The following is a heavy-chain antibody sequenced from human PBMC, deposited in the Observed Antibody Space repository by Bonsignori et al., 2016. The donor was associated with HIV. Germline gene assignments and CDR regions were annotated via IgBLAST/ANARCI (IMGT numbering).Heavy chain of an antibody. D-gene: IGHD3-10*01. CDR2: ISGDGDNT. CDR3: AHSGGSKWSGLFDF. Sequence: GGSLRLSCAASGFTFNNNAMSWVRQAPGKGLEWVGSAISGDGDNTYYADSVKGRFTISADYFKNTLYLQMNSLRGDDTGVYYCAHSGGSKWSGLFDFWGQGTLVTVSS. CDR1: GFTFNNNA. V-gene: IGHV3-23*01. J-gene: IGHJ4*02.